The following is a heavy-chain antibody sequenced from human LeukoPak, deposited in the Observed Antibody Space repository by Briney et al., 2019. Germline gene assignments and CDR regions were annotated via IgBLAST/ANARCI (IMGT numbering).Heavy chain of an antibody. CDR2: INSDGSRT. Sequence: RAGGSRKLSCAASGLTFTAYWMHWVRQAPGKGLFWVSRINSDGSRTTYADSVKGRFTISRDNSKNTLYLQMNSLRAEDTAVYYCARGNTPTYYYYGMDVWGQGTTVTVSS. V-gene: IGHV3-74*01. D-gene: IGHD2/OR15-2a*01. CDR3: ARGNTPTYYYYGMDV. CDR1: GLTFTAYW. J-gene: IGHJ6*02.